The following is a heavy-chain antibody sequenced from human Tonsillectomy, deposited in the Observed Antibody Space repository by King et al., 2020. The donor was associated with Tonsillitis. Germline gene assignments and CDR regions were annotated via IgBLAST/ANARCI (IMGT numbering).Heavy chain of an antibody. D-gene: IGHD3-22*01. CDR2: ISYDGSNK. J-gene: IGHJ5*02. CDR3: AKDRSSGYYGFDP. Sequence: QLVQSGGGVVQPGRSLRLSCAASGFTFSSYGMHWVRQAPGKGLEWVAVISYDGSNKYYADSVKGRFTISRDNSKNTLYLQMNSLSAEDTAVYYCAKDRSSGYYGFDPWGQGTLVTVSS. V-gene: IGHV3-30*18. CDR1: GFTFSSYG.